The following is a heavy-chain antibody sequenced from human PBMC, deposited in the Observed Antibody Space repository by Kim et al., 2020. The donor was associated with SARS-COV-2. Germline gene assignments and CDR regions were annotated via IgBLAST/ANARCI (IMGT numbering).Heavy chain of an antibody. D-gene: IGHD2-15*01. Sequence: YSPSFQGHVTISADKSISTAYLQWSSLKASDTAMYYCARPLLYDSGMDVWGQGTTVTVSS. CDR3: ARPLLYDSGMDV. V-gene: IGHV5-10-1*01. J-gene: IGHJ6*02.